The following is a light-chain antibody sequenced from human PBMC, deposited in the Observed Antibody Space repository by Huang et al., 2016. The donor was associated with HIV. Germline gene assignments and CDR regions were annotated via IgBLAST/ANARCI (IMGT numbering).Light chain of an antibody. J-gene: IGKJ1*01. CDR2: KAS. V-gene: IGKV1-5*03. Sequence: DIQMTQSPSTLSAFVGDRVTITCRTSHRISSWLAWYQQTTGKAPNLLISKASNLESGVPSRFSGNGSGTEFTLTISGLQPDDLATYYCQQQWTFGQGTKVEI. CDR1: HRISSW. CDR3: QQQWT.